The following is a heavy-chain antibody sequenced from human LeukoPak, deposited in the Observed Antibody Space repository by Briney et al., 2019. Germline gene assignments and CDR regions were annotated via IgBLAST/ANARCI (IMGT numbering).Heavy chain of an antibody. V-gene: IGHV3-23*01. CDR1: GFTFSSYA. CDR3: AKDPLSYGDYDKYFQH. CDR2: ISGSGGST. D-gene: IGHD4-17*01. J-gene: IGHJ1*01. Sequence: AGGSLRLSCAASGFTFSSYAMSWVRQAPGKGLEWVSAISGSGGSTYYADSVKGRFTISRDNSKNTLYLQMNSLRAEDTAVYYCAKDPLSYGDYDKYFQHWGQGTLVTVSS.